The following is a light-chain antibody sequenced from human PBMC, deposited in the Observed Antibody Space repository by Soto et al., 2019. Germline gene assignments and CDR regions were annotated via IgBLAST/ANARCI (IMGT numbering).Light chain of an antibody. CDR2: GNS. CDR3: QSYDSSLSGHVV. J-gene: IGLJ2*01. CDR1: SSNIGAGYD. Sequence: QPVLTQPPSVSWAPGQRVTISCTGSSSNIGAGYDVHWYQQLPGTAPKLLIYGNSNRPSGVPDRFSGSKSGTSASLAITGLQAEDEADYYCQSYDSSLSGHVVFGGGTKLTVL. V-gene: IGLV1-40*01.